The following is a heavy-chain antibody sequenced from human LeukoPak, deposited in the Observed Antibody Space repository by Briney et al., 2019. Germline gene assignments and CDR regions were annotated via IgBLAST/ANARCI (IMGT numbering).Heavy chain of an antibody. CDR1: CGSISSYY. CDR2: IYYSGST. V-gene: IGHV4-59*01. J-gene: IGHJ6*03. Sequence: SETLSLTCTVSCGSISSYYWSWIRQPPGKGLEWIGYIYYSGSTNYNPSLKSRVTISVDTSKNQFSLKLSSVTAADTAVYYCARDYYDSSGFNYYYMDVWGKGTTVTVSS. D-gene: IGHD3-22*01. CDR3: ARDYYDSSGFNYYYMDV.